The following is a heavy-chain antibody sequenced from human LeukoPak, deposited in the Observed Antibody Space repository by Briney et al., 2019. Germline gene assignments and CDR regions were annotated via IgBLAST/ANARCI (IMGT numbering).Heavy chain of an antibody. CDR2: ISGSGGST. J-gene: IGHJ4*02. CDR3: AKEPDYGGNGGLFDY. Sequence: AGGSLRLSCAASGFTFSSYAMSWVRQAPGKGLEWVSAISGSGGSTYYADSVKGRFTISRDNSKNTLYLQMNSLRAEDTAVYYCAKEPDYGGNGGLFDYWGQGTLGTVSS. CDR1: GFTFSSYA. V-gene: IGHV3-23*01. D-gene: IGHD4-23*01.